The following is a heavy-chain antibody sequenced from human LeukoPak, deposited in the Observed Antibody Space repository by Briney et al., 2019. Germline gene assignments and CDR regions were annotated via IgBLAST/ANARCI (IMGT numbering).Heavy chain of an antibody. Sequence: ASVKVSCKASGYTFTSYAMNWVRQAPGQGLEWMGWINTNTGNPTYAQGFTGRFVFSLDTSVSTAYLQISSLKAEDTAVYYCAKETVTTWGYYYYYYMDVWGKGTTVTVSS. J-gene: IGHJ6*03. D-gene: IGHD4-11*01. CDR3: AKETVTTWGYYYYYYMDV. CDR1: GYTFTSYA. V-gene: IGHV7-4-1*02. CDR2: INTNTGNP.